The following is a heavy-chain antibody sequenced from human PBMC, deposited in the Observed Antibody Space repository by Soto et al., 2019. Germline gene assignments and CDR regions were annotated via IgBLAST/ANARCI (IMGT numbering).Heavy chain of an antibody. V-gene: IGHV4-61*01. D-gene: IGHD3-3*01. Sequence: SETLSLTFPVSGGSVSSCSHYWNWIRQPPVKGLEWIGNIYYSGSTKYNPSLKSRVTISVDKSRNQFSLKLSSVTAADTAVYYCARDTSYDFWSNYVGFDPWGLGTLVTVSS. CDR3: ARDTSYDFWSNYVGFDP. CDR1: GGSVSSCSHY. CDR2: IYYSGST. J-gene: IGHJ5*02.